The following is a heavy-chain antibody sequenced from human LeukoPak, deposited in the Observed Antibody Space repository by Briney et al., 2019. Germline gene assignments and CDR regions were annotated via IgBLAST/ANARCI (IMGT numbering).Heavy chain of an antibody. J-gene: IGHJ6*02. D-gene: IGHD3-16*01. CDR3: TTDLVRITEYLSYYYYGMDV. CDR2: IKSKTDGGTT. Sequence: GGSLRLSCAASGFTFSNAWMNWVRQAPGKGLEWVGRIKSKTDGGTTDYAAPVKGRFTISRDDSKNTLYLQMNSLKTEDTAVYYRTTDLVRITEYLSYYYYGMDVWGQGTTVTVSS. CDR1: GFTFSNAW. V-gene: IGHV3-15*07.